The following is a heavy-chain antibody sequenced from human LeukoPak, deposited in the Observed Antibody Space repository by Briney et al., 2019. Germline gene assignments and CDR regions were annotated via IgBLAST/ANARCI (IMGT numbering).Heavy chain of an antibody. CDR2: IRTKANGGTT. J-gene: IGHJ4*02. Sequence: PGGSLRLSCSTSGFNFGDFAMSWVRQAPGKGLEWISLIRTKANGGTTEYAASVKGRFTMSRDDSKTTVYLQTNSLKNEDTAVYYCTGFDYWGQGTLVTVSS. V-gene: IGHV3-49*04. CDR3: TGFDY. CDR1: GFNFGDFA.